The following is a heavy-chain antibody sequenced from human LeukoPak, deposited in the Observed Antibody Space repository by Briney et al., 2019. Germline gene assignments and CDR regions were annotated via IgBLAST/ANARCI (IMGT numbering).Heavy chain of an antibody. D-gene: IGHD2-15*01. CDR2: IWSDGSRQ. V-gene: IGHV3-33*01. J-gene: IGHJ5*02. CDR1: GFILSSYA. Sequence: GTSLRLSCAASGFILSSYAMHWGRQAPGTGLEWVAVIWSDGSRQYYLDSVKGRFTISRDNSKNTLYLQMNSLRAEDTAVYSCARGVAQNGNPNYFDPWGRGTLVTVSS. CDR3: ARGVAQNGNPNYFDP.